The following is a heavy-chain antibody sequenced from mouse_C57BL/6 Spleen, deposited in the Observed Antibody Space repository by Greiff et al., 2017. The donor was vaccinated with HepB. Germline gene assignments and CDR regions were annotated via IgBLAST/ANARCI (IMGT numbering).Heavy chain of an antibody. V-gene: IGHV1-26*01. D-gene: IGHD2-2*01. J-gene: IGHJ4*01. CDR1: GYTFTDYY. CDR3: ARGGGYDVNAMDY. CDR2: INPNNGGT. Sequence: VQLQQSGPELVKPGASVKISCKASGYTFTDYYMNWVKQSHGKSLEWIGDINPNNGGTSYNQKLKGKATLTVDKSSSTAYMELRSLTSEDSAVYYCARGGGYDVNAMDYWGQGTSVTVSS.